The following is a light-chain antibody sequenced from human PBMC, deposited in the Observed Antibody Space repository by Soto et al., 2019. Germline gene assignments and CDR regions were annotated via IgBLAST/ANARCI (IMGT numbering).Light chain of an antibody. J-gene: IGKJ5*01. Sequence: ELMMTQSPATLSVSPGERATLSCRASQSISGNIAWYQQKPGQAPRLLIYAASIRASGITARFSGTGFGREFTLSSSSLQAEYSAVYYCQQYNSWTVISFDQATRLVTK. CDR1: QSISGN. CDR3: QQYNSWTVIS. V-gene: IGKV3-15*01. CDR2: AAS.